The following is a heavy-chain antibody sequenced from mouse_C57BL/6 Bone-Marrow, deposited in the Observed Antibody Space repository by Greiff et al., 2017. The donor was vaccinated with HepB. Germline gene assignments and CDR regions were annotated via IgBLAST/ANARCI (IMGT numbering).Heavy chain of an antibody. CDR2: IRSKSNNYAT. J-gene: IGHJ2*01. V-gene: IGHV10-1*01. Sequence: EVQVVESGGGLVQPIGSLKLSCAASGFSLNTYAMNWVRQAPGKGLEWVARIRSKSNNYATYYADSVKDRFTISRDDSESMLYLQMNNLKTEDTAMYYCVRHSGAFDYCVQGTTLTVSS. CDR1: GFSLNTYA. D-gene: IGHD1-1*02. CDR3: VRHSGAFDY.